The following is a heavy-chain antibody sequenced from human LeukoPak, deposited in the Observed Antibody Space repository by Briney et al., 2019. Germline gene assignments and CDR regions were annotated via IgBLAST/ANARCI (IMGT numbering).Heavy chain of an antibody. J-gene: IGHJ5*02. Sequence: ASVKVTRKASGYTFTVYYMHWVRQAPGQGLEWMGWINPNSGGTNYAQKFQGRVTMTRDTSISTAYMELSRLRSDDTAVYYCARSALAAAGTFDPWGQGTLVTVSS. D-gene: IGHD6-13*01. CDR2: INPNSGGT. CDR1: GYTFTVYY. V-gene: IGHV1-2*02. CDR3: ARSALAAAGTFDP.